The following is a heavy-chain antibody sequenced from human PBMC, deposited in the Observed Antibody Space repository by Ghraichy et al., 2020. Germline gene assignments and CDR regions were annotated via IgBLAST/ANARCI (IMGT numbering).Heavy chain of an antibody. CDR3: ARVGYYYDSSGYDY. V-gene: IGHV3-64*01. D-gene: IGHD3-22*01. Sequence: GSLNISCAASGFTFSSYAMHWVRQAPGKGLEYVSAISSNGGSTYYANSVKGRFTISRDNSKNTLYLQMGSLRAEDMAVYYCARVGYYYDSSGYDYWGQGTLVTVSS. CDR1: GFTFSSYA. J-gene: IGHJ4*02. CDR2: ISSNGGST.